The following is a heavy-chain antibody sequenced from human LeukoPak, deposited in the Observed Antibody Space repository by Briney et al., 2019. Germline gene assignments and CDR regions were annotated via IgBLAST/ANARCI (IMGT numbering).Heavy chain of an antibody. V-gene: IGHV4-59*13. J-gene: IGHJ3*02. CDR2: IYYSGST. CDR3: ARDGDPVYYDILTGYYIGAFDI. D-gene: IGHD3-9*01. Sequence: SETLSLTCTVSGGSISSYYWSWIRQPPGKGLEWIGYIYYSGSTNYNPSLKSRVTISVDTSKSQFSLKLSSVTAADTAVYYCARDGDPVYYDILTGYYIGAFDIWGQGTMATVSS. CDR1: GGSISSYY.